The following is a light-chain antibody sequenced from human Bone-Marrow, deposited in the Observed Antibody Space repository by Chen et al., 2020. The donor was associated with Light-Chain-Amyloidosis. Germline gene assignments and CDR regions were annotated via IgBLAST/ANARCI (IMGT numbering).Light chain of an antibody. J-gene: IGLJ2*01. CDR1: DLPTKF. V-gene: IGLV3-25*03. Sequence: SYELTQPPSVSVSPGQTARLTCSGDDLPTKFAYWYQQKPGQAPVLVIHRDTERPSGISERFSGASAGTTATWTISGVQAEDEADYHWQSADSSGTYEVIFGGGTKLTVL. CDR2: RDT. CDR3: QSADSSGTYEVI.